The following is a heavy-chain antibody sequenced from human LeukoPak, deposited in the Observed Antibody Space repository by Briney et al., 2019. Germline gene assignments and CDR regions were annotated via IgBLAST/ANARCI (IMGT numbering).Heavy chain of an antibody. D-gene: IGHD3-10*01. Sequence: PGGSLRLSCAASGFTFSTFAMIWVRQAPGKGLEWVSAISGGGGSTYYASSVKGRFTISRDNSKNTLHLQMNSLRAEDTAVYYCAKDSPYAYYGSGSYWDYWGQGTLVTVSS. CDR1: GFTFSTFA. CDR3: AKDSPYAYYGSGSYWDY. V-gene: IGHV3-23*01. CDR2: ISGGGGST. J-gene: IGHJ4*02.